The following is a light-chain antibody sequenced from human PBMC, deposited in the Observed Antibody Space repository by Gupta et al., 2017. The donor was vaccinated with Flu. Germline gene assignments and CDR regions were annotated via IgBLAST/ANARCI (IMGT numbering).Light chain of an antibody. V-gene: IGLV2-23*01. J-gene: IGLJ1*01. CDR2: EDT. CDR3: FSYASPTTYV. Sequence: HSALAQPASAACSPGQSSTLSCTGPSSDVGSYNLVSWYQQHSGKAPKLMIYEDTKRPSGVPDRFSGSKSGNTASLTLSGLQAEDEADYYCFSYASPTTYVFGTGTKVTGL. CDR1: SSDVGSYNL.